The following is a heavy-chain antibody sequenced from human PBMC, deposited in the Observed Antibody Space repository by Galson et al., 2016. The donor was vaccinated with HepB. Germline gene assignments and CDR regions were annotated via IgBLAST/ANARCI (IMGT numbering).Heavy chain of an antibody. J-gene: IGHJ4*02. CDR1: GFTFTTST. CDR3: AKVRYESSSYQSPYFDH. Sequence: SLRLSCAASGFTFTTSTMRWVRQAPGMGLESVSAISGSGGGTFYADSVKGRFTISRDNSKNTLFLQMHSLRVEDTAVYYCAKVRYESSSYQSPYFDHWGQGILVTVSS. V-gene: IGHV3-23*01. CDR2: ISGSGGGT. D-gene: IGHD3-22*01.